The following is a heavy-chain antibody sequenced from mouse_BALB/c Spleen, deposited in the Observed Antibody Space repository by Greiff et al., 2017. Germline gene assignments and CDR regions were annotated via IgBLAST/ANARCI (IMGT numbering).Heavy chain of an antibody. J-gene: IGHJ3*01. CDR1: GFTFSSYA. D-gene: IGHD3-3*01. Sequence: EVMLVESGGGLVKPGGSLKLSCAASGFTFSSYAMSWVRQSPEKRLEWVAEISSGGSYTYYPDTVTGRFTISRDNAKNTLYLEMSILRSEDTAMYYCASVGDEEFAYWGQGTLVTVSA. V-gene: IGHV5-9-4*01. CDR3: ASVGDEEFAY. CDR2: ISSGGSYT.